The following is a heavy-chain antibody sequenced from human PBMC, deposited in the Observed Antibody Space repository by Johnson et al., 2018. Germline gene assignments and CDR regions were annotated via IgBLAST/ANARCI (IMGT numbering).Heavy chain of an antibody. D-gene: IGHD1-26*01. CDR1: GFTFSSYA. CDR3: AKPPPGLRFEAVSGSYLEYCQH. CDR2: ISGSGGST. Sequence: EVQLVESGGGLVQPGGSLRLSCAASGFTFSSYAMSWVRQAPGKGLEWVSAISGSGGSTYYADSVKGRFTISRDNSKNTLALQMNSLRAEDTAVYYCAKPPPGLRFEAVSGSYLEYCQHGGQGTLVTVSS. J-gene: IGHJ1*01. V-gene: IGHV3-23*04.